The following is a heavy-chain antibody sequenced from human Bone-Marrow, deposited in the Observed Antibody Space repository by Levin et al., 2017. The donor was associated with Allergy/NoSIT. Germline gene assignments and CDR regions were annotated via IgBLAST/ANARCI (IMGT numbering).Heavy chain of an antibody. CDR2: TTYSGTT. J-gene: IGHJ5*02. CDR1: GGSISSGNFF. Sequence: PSETLSLTCTVSGGSISSGNFFWSWVRQHPGRGLEWIGYTTYSGTTYYNPSLKSRVAISVDTSKNQFSLELSSVSAADTAVYYCARGRLIFYAKCWFDPWGQGILVAVSS. CDR3: ARGRLIFYAKCWFDP. V-gene: IGHV4-31*03. D-gene: IGHD2-8*01.